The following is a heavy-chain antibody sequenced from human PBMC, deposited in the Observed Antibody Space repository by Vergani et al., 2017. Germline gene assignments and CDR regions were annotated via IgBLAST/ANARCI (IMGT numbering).Heavy chain of an antibody. CDR1: GFTFTSYG. CDR2: ISASGGST. D-gene: IGHD1-26*01. V-gene: IGHV3-23*01. CDR3: AKDRPRDWETPLFLFDY. J-gene: IGHJ4*02. Sequence: EVQLLESGGGLVQPGESLRLSCTVSGFTFTSYGISWVRQAPGKGLEWVSGISASGGSTYYTDSVKGRFIISRDISKNTLYLQMSSLRADDTAVDYCAKDRPRDWETPLFLFDYWGQGTLVAVSS.